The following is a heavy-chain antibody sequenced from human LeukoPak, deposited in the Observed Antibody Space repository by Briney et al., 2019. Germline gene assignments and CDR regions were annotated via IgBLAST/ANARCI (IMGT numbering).Heavy chain of an antibody. V-gene: IGHV4-34*01. CDR2: INHSGST. Sequence: SETLSLTCAVYGGSFSGYYRSWIRQPPGKGLEWIGEINHSGSTNYNPSLKSRVTISVDTSKNQFSLKLSSVTAADTAVYYCARQKTRLTGYQDDYWGQGTLVTVSS. CDR1: GGSFSGYY. J-gene: IGHJ4*02. CDR3: ARQKTRLTGYQDDY. D-gene: IGHD3-9*01.